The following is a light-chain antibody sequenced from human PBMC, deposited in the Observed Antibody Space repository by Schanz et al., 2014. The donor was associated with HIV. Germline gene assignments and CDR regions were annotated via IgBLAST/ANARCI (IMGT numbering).Light chain of an antibody. V-gene: IGLV1-51*01. J-gene: IGLJ2*01. Sequence: QSVLTQPPSVSAAPGQMVTISCSGSSSNIGNNYVSWYQQLPGTAPKLLIYDNNKRPSGIPDRFSGSKSGTSATLGITGLQTGDEADYYCGTWDSSLSAPVVFGGGTKLTVL. CDR3: GTWDSSLSAPVV. CDR1: SSNIGNNY. CDR2: DNN.